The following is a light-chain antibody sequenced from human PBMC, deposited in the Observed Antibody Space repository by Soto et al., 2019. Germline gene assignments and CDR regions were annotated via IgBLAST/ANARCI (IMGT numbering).Light chain of an antibody. V-gene: IGLV2-11*01. CDR2: DVN. CDR1: SSDVGGYDY. Sequence: QSALTQSRSVSGSTGQSVTISCTGTSSDVGGYDYVSWYQQHPGKAPKLMIYDVNKRPSGVPDRFSASKSGNTASLTISGLQAEDEGDYYCSSYAGSYTWVFGGGPKSTVL. CDR3: SSYAGSYTWV. J-gene: IGLJ3*02.